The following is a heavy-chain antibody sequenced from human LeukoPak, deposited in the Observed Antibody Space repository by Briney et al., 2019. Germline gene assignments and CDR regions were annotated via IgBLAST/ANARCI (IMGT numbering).Heavy chain of an antibody. J-gene: IGHJ6*02. D-gene: IGHD1-1*01. CDR3: ARDGAGTTFDDDYYGMDV. CDR2: TIPIFGIT. V-gene: IGHV1-69*04. CDR1: GGTFSNYG. Sequence: GASVKVSCTASGGTFSNYGISWGRQAPGQGVEWMGRTIPIFGITNYAQTFQGRVTITADKYTSTAYMELSSLRSEDTAVYYCARDGAGTTFDDDYYGMDVWGQGTTVTVSS.